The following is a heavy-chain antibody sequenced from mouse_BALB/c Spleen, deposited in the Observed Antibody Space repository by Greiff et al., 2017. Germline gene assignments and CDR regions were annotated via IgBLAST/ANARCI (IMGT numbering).Heavy chain of an antibody. CDR3: AVGDYRYDWFAY. J-gene: IGHJ3*01. Sequence: VQLQQSGPQLVRPGASVKISCKASGYSFTSYWMHWVKQRPGQGLEWIGMIDPSDSETRLNQKFKDKATLTVDKSSSTAYMQLSSLTSEDSAVYYCAVGDYRYDWFAYWGQGTLVTVSA. D-gene: IGHD2-14*01. V-gene: IGHV1-74*01. CDR2: IDPSDSET. CDR1: GYSFTSYW.